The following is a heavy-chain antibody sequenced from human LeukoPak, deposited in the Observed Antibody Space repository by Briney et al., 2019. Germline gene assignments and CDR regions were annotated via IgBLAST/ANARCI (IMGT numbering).Heavy chain of an antibody. Sequence: GGSLRLSCGVSGFTVSSNYMSWVRQAPGKGLEWVSVIYGGGSTYYADSVKGRFTISRDNFKNTPYLQMNTLRAEDTAVYYCARSDGIATAGPFDYWGQGTLVTVSS. CDR1: GFTVSSNY. V-gene: IGHV3-53*01. D-gene: IGHD6-13*01. CDR3: ARSDGIATAGPFDY. J-gene: IGHJ4*02. CDR2: IYGGGST.